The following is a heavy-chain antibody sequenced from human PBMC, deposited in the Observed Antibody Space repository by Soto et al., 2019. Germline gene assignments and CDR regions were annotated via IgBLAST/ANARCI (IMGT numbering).Heavy chain of an antibody. Sequence: GGSLRLSCAASGFTVSSNYMSWVRQAPGKGLEWVSVIYSGGSTYYADSGKGRFTISRDNSKNTLYLQMNSLRAEDTAVYYCARAPVVFPPEYYFDYWGRGTLVTVSS. J-gene: IGHJ4*02. D-gene: IGHD2-15*01. CDR3: ARAPVVFPPEYYFDY. CDR2: IYSGGST. V-gene: IGHV3-53*01. CDR1: GFTVSSNY.